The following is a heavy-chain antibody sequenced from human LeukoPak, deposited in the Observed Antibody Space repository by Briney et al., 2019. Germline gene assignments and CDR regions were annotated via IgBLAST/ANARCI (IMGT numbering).Heavy chain of an antibody. J-gene: IGHJ4*02. CDR1: GFXFSTYD. CDR2: IGVAGDT. D-gene: IGHD3-10*01. Sequence: PGGSLRLSCAASGFXFSTYDIHWVRQATGKGLEWVSAIGVAGDTYYPGSVKGRFTISRENAKNSLYLQMNSLRAGDTAVYYCARDGEYYYGSGSYCVYWGQGTLVTVSS. CDR3: ARDGEYYYGSGSYCVY. V-gene: IGHV3-13*04.